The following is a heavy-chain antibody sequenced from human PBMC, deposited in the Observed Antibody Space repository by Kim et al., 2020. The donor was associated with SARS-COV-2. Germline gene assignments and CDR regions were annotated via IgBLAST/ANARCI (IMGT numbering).Heavy chain of an antibody. CDR1: GGSISSSSYY. J-gene: IGHJ4*02. Sequence: SETLSLTCTVSGGSISSSSYYWGWIRQPPGKGLEWIGSIYYSGSTYYNPSLKSRVTISVDTSKNQFSLKLSSVTAADTAVYYCARHDDFMGVITTLGDDDEGDDYWGQGTLVTVSS. CDR2: IYYSGST. D-gene: IGHD3-10*01. CDR3: ARHDDFMGVITTLGDDDEGDDY. V-gene: IGHV4-39*01.